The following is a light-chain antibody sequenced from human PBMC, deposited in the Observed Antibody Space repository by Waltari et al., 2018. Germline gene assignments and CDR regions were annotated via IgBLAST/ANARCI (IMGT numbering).Light chain of an antibody. CDR2: WAS. V-gene: IGKV4-1*01. J-gene: IGKJ2*01. Sequence: DIVMTQSPDSLAVSLGERATINCKSSQSVLYSSNNNNYLAWYQQKPGQSPKLLIYWASTRESGVPDRFSGSGSGAYFTLTISTLQAEDVAVYYCQQYYSTPYTFGQGTRLEIK. CDR1: QSVLYSSNNNNY. CDR3: QQYYSTPYT.